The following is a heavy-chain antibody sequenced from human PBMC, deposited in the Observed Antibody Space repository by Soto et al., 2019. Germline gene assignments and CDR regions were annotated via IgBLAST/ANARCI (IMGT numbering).Heavy chain of an antibody. J-gene: IGHJ1*01. V-gene: IGHV3-48*01. CDR1: GFTFSAYN. CDR2: ISSGTSTI. Sequence: EEQLVESGGGLVQPGGSLRLSCAASGFTFSAYNMNWVRQAPGKGLEWVSYISSGTSTIYYADSVKGRFTISRDNAKNSLFPQMNSLRAEDTAVYYCARAKYDGSGSYPIFHHWGQGTLVTVSS. D-gene: IGHD3-10*01. CDR3: ARAKYDGSGSYPIFHH.